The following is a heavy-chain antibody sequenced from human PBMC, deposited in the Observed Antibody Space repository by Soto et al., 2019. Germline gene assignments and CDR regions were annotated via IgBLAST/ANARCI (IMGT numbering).Heavy chain of an antibody. D-gene: IGHD3-3*01. V-gene: IGHV3-30-3*01. J-gene: IGHJ6*03. Sequence: LRLSCAASGFTFSSYAMHWVRQAPGKGLEWVAVISYDGSNKYYADSVKGRFTISRDNSKNTLYLQMNSLRAEDTAVYYFARDLSGGENVFWSAYVLKAGAKGPRFTV. CDR2: ISYDGSNK. CDR1: GFTFSSYA. CDR3: ARDLSGGENVFWSAYVLKA.